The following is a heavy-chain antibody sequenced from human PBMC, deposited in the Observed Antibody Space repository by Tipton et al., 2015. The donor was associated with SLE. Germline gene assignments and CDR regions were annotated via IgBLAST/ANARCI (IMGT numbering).Heavy chain of an antibody. V-gene: IGHV4-34*01. CDR2: INHSGST. CDR3: ARGPDRAAFD. D-gene: IGHD6-13*01. Sequence: LRLSCAVYGGSFSGYYWSWIRQPPGKGLEWIGEINHSGSTNYNPSLKSRVTISVDTSKNQFSLKLSSVTAADTAVYYCARGPDRAAFDWGRGTLVTVSS. J-gene: IGHJ4*02. CDR1: GGSFSGYY.